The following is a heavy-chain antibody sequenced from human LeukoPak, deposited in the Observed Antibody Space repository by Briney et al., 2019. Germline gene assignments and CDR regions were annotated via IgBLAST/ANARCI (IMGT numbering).Heavy chain of an antibody. CDR1: GFTFSSYG. D-gene: IGHD2-15*01. Sequence: PGGSLRLSCAPSGFTFSSYGMHWVRQAPGKGLEWVAVISYDGSNKYYADSVKGRFTISRDNSKNTLYLQMNSLRAEDTAVYYCAKGDRYCSGGRCYRHDYWGQGTLVTVSS. J-gene: IGHJ4*02. CDR2: ISYDGSNK. V-gene: IGHV3-30*18. CDR3: AKGDRYCSGGRCYRHDY.